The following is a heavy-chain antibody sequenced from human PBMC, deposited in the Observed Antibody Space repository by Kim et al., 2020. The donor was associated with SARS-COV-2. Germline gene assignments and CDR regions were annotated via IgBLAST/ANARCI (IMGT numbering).Heavy chain of an antibody. D-gene: IGHD2-8*01. CDR2: ISWNSGSI. CDR1: GFTFDDYA. CDR3: AKDTQMAPSGMDV. J-gene: IGHJ6*02. V-gene: IGHV3-9*01. Sequence: GGSLRLSCAASGFTFDDYAMHWVRQAPGKGLEWVSGISWNSGSIGYADSVKGRFTISRDNAKNSLYLQMNSLRAEDTALYYCAKDTQMAPSGMDVWGQGTTVTVSS.